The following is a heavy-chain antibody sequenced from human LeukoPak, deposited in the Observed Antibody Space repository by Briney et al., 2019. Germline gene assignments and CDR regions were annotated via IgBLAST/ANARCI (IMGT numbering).Heavy chain of an antibody. J-gene: IGHJ3*02. CDR3: AAPDPTYYDFWSGYYAFDI. CDR2: IYSGGST. V-gene: IGHV3-53*01. D-gene: IGHD3-3*01. CDR1: GFTVSSNY. Sequence: GGSLRLSCAASGFTVSSNYMSWVRQAPGKGLEWVSVIYSGGSTYYADSVKGRFAISRDNSKNTLYLQMNSLRAEDTAVYYCAAPDPTYYDFWSGYYAFDIWGQGTMVTVSS.